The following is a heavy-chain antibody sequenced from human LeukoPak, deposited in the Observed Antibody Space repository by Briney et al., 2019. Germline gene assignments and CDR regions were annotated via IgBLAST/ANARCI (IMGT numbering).Heavy chain of an antibody. CDR1: GGFNTHYY. D-gene: IGHD2-8*01. CDR3: ARDEWNGYYYMDV. V-gene: IGHV4-4*07. Sequence: PSETLSLTCSVSGGFNTHYYWSWIRQPPGKGLEWIGRIYSSGSISYNPSLKSRLSMSLDTSKNQFSLKLTSVTAADTAVYYCARDEWNGYYYMDVWGKGTTVTVSS. J-gene: IGHJ6*03. CDR2: IYSSGSI.